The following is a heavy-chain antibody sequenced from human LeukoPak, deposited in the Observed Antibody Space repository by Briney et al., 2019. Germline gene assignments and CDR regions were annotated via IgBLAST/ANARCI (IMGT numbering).Heavy chain of an antibody. CDR2: ISGSGGST. V-gene: IGHV3-23*01. CDR3: AKAKLSGSIEWYFDY. CDR1: GFTLSGYW. Sequence: GGSLRLSCAASGFTLSGYWMHWVRQAPGKGLEWVSAISGSGGSTYYADSVKGRFTISRDNSKNTLYLQMNSLRAKDTAVYYCAKAKLSGSIEWYFDYWGQGTLVTVSS. J-gene: IGHJ4*02. D-gene: IGHD1-26*01.